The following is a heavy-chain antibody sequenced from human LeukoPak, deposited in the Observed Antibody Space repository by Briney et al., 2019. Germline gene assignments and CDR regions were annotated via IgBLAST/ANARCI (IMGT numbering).Heavy chain of an antibody. CDR3: ARLTYSGYLDY. V-gene: IGHV4-4*09. Sequence: PSETLSLTCTVSGDSINDHYWSWIRQPPGEGLEWIAYIYSSVSTNYNPSLRSRVTISIDTSRSQFSLQLTSVTAADTAVYYCARLTYSGYLDYWGQGTLITVSS. D-gene: IGHD5-12*01. J-gene: IGHJ4*02. CDR2: IYSSVST. CDR1: GDSINDHY.